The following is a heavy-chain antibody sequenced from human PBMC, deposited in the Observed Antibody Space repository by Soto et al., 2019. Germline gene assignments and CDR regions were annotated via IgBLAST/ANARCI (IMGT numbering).Heavy chain of an antibody. J-gene: IGHJ4*02. V-gene: IGHV4-59*01. CDR3: ARDGSGSYPYYFDY. D-gene: IGHD1-26*01. CDR2: IHYNGNT. CDR1: GDSISSYS. Sequence: ETLSLTCTVSGDSISSYSLSWIRQPPGKGLEWIGNIHYNGNTKYSPSLKSRVTMSVDTSKNHFSLKLISVTTADTAVYYCARDGSGSYPYYFDYWGQGTLVTVSS.